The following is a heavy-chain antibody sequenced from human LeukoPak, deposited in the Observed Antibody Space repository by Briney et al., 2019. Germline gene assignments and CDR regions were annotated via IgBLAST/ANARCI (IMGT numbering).Heavy chain of an antibody. CDR3: ARDLMGIAYRGAFYY. J-gene: IGHJ4*02. Sequence: GGSLRLSCAASGFTFNGYSMNWVRQVPGKGLEWISYITSSSGTTYYADSVKGRFTISRGNAKNSLYLQMNSLRAEDTAVYYCARDLMGIAYRGAFYYWGQGTLVTVSS. V-gene: IGHV3-48*04. CDR2: ITSSSGTT. D-gene: IGHD6-13*01. CDR1: GFTFNGYS.